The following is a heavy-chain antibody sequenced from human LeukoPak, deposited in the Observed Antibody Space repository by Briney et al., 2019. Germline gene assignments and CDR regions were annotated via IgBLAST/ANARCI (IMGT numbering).Heavy chain of an antibody. CDR3: ARGGSAWDNPLDF. V-gene: IGHV1-2*02. CDR1: GYTFTGYY. D-gene: IGHD6-19*01. Sequence: ASVKVSCKASGYTFTGYYIHWVRQAPGQGLEWMGWINPTSGGTKYAQKFHHRVTMTRDTSISTAYMELSRLRADDTAVFYCARGGSAWDNPLDFWAPETVLTVSS. J-gene: IGHJ4*02. CDR2: INPTSGGT.